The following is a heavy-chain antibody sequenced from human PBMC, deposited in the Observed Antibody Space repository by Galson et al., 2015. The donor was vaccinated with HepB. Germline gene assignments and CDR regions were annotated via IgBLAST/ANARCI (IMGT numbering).Heavy chain of an antibody. D-gene: IGHD4-11*01. CDR2: IWYDGSDK. V-gene: IGHV3-33*01. CDR3: TSPSSRSNSYLYYFDY. J-gene: IGHJ4*02. CDR1: GFTFSTYG. Sequence: SLRLSCAASGFTFSTYGMHWVRQAPGKGLEWVAVIWYDGSDKYYADSVKGRFTISRDNSKNTLFLQMNSLRVEDTAVYYCTSPSSRSNSYLYYFDYWGQGTLVTVSS.